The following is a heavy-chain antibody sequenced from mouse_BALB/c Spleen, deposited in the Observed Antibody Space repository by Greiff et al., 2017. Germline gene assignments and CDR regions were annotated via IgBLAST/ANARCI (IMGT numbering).Heavy chain of an antibody. CDR3: TRDQRDYGSSYFDY. V-gene: IGHV5-6-4*01. CDR2: ISSGGSYT. D-gene: IGHD1-1*01. CDR1: GFTFSSYT. Sequence: VQLKESGGGLVKPGGSLKLSCAASGFTFSSYTMSWVRQTPEKRLEWVATISSGGSYTYYPDSVKGRFTISRDNAKNTLYLQMSSLKSEDTAMYYCTRDQRDYGSSYFDYWGQGTTLTVSS. J-gene: IGHJ2*01.